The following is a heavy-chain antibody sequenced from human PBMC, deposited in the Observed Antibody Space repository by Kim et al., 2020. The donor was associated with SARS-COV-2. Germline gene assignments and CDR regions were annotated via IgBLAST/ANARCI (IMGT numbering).Heavy chain of an antibody. CDR3: ARDLKGYYSVDY. CDR1: GFIFTSYS. Sequence: GGSLRLSCAASGFIFTSYSMNWVCQAPGKGLEWVSYISGSGTDIYYADSVKGRFTISRDNAWNSLYLQMNSLKDEDAAIYYCARDLKGYYSVDYWGQGTLVTVSS. V-gene: IGHV3-48*02. J-gene: IGHJ4*02. D-gene: IGHD3-22*01. CDR2: ISGSGTDI.